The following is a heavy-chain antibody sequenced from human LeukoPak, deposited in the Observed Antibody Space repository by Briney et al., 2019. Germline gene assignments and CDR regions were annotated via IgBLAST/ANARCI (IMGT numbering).Heavy chain of an antibody. CDR3: ATDRGGATYYFDY. V-gene: IGHV1-69*06. J-gene: IGHJ4*02. CDR2: IIPIFGTA. Sequence: ASVKVSCKASGGTFSSYAISWVRQAPGQGLEWMGGIIPIFGTANYAQKFQGRVTITADKSTSTAYMELSSLRSEDTAVYYCATDRGGATYYFDYWGQGTLVTVSS. CDR1: GGTFSSYA. D-gene: IGHD1-26*01.